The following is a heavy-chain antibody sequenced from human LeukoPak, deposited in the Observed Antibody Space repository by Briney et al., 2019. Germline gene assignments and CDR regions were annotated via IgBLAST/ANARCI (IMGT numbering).Heavy chain of an antibody. D-gene: IGHD3-10*01. V-gene: IGHV3-64*04. CDR3: AKEFTRGATPFDF. CDR2: ISSNGGST. Sequence: GGSLRLFCSVCGFIFSIYAMHWVRQAPGKGLEYVSDISSNGGSTYYADSVKGRFIISRDNSKYTLYLQMNSLRADDTALYYCAKEFTRGATPFDFWGQGALVTVSS. J-gene: IGHJ4*02. CDR1: GFIFSIYA.